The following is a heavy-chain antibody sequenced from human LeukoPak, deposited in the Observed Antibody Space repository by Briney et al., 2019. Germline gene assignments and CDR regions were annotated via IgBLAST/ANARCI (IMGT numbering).Heavy chain of an antibody. CDR1: GGSISSGGYS. J-gene: IGHJ4*02. CDR3: ARSITMVRGTSWVFDY. V-gene: IGHV4-30-2*01. CDR2: IYHSGST. D-gene: IGHD3-10*01. Sequence: SQTLSLTCAVSGGSISSGGYSWSWIRQPPGKGLEWIGYIYHSGSTYYNPSLKSRVTISVDRSKNQFSLKLSSVTAADTAVYYCARSITMVRGTSWVFDYWGQGTLVTVSS.